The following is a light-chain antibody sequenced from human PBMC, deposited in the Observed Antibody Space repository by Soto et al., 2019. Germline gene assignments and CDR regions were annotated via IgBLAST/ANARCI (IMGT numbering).Light chain of an antibody. CDR1: QIVSSSF. J-gene: IGKJ5*01. CDR3: QQYNAWPIT. Sequence: EIGVTQSASTLSLAPGERATLSCRASQIVSSSFLVWYKQRPGQAPRLLMSGASTRATGTPDRFSGGGSGTDFTLTISRLEPEDFVIYYCQQYNAWPITFGQGTRLEIK. V-gene: IGKV3-20*01. CDR2: GAS.